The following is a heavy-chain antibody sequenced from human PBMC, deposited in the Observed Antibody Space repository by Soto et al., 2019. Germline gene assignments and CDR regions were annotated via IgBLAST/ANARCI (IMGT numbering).Heavy chain of an antibody. V-gene: IGHV4-31*03. CDR3: ARLTVHFLHHYYGMDV. CDR2: IYYSGST. CDR1: GGSISSGGYY. D-gene: IGHD3-3*02. J-gene: IGHJ6*02. Sequence: QVQLQESGPGLVKPSQTLSLTCTVSGGSISSGGYYWSWIRQHPGKGLEWIGYIYYSGSTYYNPSLNSRVTISVDTSKNQFSLKLSSVTAADTAVYYCARLTVHFLHHYYGMDVWGQGTTVTVSS.